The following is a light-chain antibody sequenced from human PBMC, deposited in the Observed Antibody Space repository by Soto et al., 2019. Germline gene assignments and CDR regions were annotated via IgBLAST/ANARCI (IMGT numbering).Light chain of an antibody. J-gene: IGKJ4*01. CDR1: QSVSRY. V-gene: IGKV3-11*01. Sequence: EIVLTQSPDTLSLSPGESATLSCRASQSVSRYLAWYQQKPGQTPRLLIYDASNRAAGIPARFSGSGSGTDFNPTISSLEPEDFACYYCQQRSNRPLTFGGGTKVYIK. CDR3: QQRSNRPLT. CDR2: DAS.